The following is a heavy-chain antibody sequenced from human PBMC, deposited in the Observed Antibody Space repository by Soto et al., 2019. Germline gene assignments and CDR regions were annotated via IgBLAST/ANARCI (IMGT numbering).Heavy chain of an antibody. CDR1: GGSISSGDYY. CDR2: IYYSGST. J-gene: IGHJ6*02. V-gene: IGHV4-30-4*01. Sequence: PSETLSLTCTVSGGSISSGDYYWSWIRQPPGKGLEWIGYIYYSGSTYYNPSLKSRVTISVDTSKNQFSLKPSSVNAADTAVYYCARDRVGIVVVPVLRPYGMDVWGQGITVTVSS. D-gene: IGHD2-2*03. CDR3: ARDRVGIVVVPVLRPYGMDV.